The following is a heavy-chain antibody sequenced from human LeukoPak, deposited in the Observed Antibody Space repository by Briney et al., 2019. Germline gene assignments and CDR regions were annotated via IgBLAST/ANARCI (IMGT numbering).Heavy chain of an antibody. V-gene: IGHV4-59*01. CDR3: ARGKSLSAFDI. Sequence: SSETLSLTCTGSGGSISSYYWSWIRQPPGKGLEWIGYIYYSGSTTYNPSLKSRVTISVDTSKNQFSLKLSSVTAADTAVYYCARGKSLSAFDIWGQGTMVTVSS. CDR1: GGSISSYY. J-gene: IGHJ3*02. CDR2: IYYSGST.